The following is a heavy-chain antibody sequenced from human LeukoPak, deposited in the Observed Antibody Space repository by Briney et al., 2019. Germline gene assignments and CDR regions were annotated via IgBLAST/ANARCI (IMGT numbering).Heavy chain of an antibody. D-gene: IGHD3-10*01. J-gene: IGHJ5*02. CDR3: AGLPMVRGVIIGYNWFDP. CDR2: INHSGST. CDR1: GFTFGDYA. V-gene: IGHV4-34*08. Sequence: EPGRSLRLSCTASGFTFGDYAMSWVRQAPGKGLEWIGEINHSGSTNYNPSLKSRVTISVDTSKNQFSLKLSSVTAADTAVYYCAGLPMVRGVIIGYNWFDPWGLGTLVTVSS.